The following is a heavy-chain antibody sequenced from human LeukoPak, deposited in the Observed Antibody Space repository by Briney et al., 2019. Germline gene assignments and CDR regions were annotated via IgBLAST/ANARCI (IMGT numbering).Heavy chain of an antibody. CDR1: GGSISSSSYY. J-gene: IGHJ6*03. CDR2: IYYSGST. CDR3: AREAAARFYMDV. D-gene: IGHD6-6*01. Sequence: SETLSLTCTVSGGSISSSSYYWGWIRQPPGKGLEWIGSIYYSGSTNYNPSLKTRVTMSVDTSENQFSLNLTSVTAADTAVYYCAREAAARFYMDVWGKGTTVSVSS. V-gene: IGHV4-39*07.